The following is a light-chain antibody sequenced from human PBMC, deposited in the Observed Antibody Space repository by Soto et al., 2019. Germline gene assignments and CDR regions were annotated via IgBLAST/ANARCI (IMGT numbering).Light chain of an antibody. Sequence: DIQMTQSPSTLSASVGDRVTITCRASQIINTWLAWYQQKPGKAPKLLIYRASTLVSVVPSRFSGSGSGTEFTLTISSLQPDDFSIYYCQQYETYSGTFGPGTKVDL. V-gene: IGKV1-5*03. CDR1: QIINTW. CDR2: RAS. J-gene: IGKJ3*01. CDR3: QQYETYSGT.